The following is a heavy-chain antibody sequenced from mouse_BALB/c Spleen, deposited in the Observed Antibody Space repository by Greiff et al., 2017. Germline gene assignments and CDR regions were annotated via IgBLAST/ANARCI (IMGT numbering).Heavy chain of an antibody. Sequence: DVKLVESGGGLVQPGESLKLSCESNEYEFPSHDMSWVRKTPEKRLELVAAINSDGGSTYYPDTMERRFIISRDNTKKTLYLQMSSLRSEDTALYYCARHYPYGNFAWFAYWGQGTLVTVSA. J-gene: IGHJ3*01. D-gene: IGHD2-1*01. CDR2: INSDGGST. CDR3: ARHYPYGNFAWFAY. V-gene: IGHV5-2*01. CDR1: EYEFPSHD.